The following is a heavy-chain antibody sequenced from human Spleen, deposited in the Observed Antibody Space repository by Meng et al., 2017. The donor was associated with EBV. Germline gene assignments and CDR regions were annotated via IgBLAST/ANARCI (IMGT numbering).Heavy chain of an antibody. CDR2: TYYGGST. CDR1: GCTVSSIGNH. CDR3: WGLLGQTGAFDS. J-gene: IGHJ4*02. D-gene: IGHD7-27*01. V-gene: IGHV4-61*04. Sequence: QVQLEDSGAELGKPWQSWCLTGGAFGCTVSSIGNHWSRNAPAQGKERVVRINTYYGGSTYSHTFHGRVVFILENTFHTEFFHLIRLETADTTVVYCWGLLGQTGAFDSWGQGTLVTVSS.